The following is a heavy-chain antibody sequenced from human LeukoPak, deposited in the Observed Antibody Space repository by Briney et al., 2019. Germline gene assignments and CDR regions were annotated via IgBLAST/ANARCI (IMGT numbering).Heavy chain of an antibody. Sequence: SETLSLTCTVSGGSISSSSYYWGWIRQPPGKGLEWIGSIYHSGSTYYNPSLKSRVTISVDTSKNQFSLKLSSVTAADTAVYYCARDTIDSSGAFDIWGQGTMVTVSS. CDR1: GGSISSSSYY. CDR3: ARDTIDSSGAFDI. CDR2: IYHSGST. V-gene: IGHV4-39*07. D-gene: IGHD3-9*01. J-gene: IGHJ3*02.